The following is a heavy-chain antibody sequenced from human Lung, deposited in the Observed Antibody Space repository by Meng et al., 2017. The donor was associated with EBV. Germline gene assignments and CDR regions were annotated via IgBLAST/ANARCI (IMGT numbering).Heavy chain of an antibody. J-gene: IGHJ4*02. V-gene: IGHV4-30-4*01. D-gene: IGHD2-21*01. CDR3: ASFDHIPRRNYFDY. Sequence: QAQVQDSRPARVAPSQPLSLPCTSLGGSMSSGNSYWSWIRQPPGKGLEWIGYIHHSGSAYYNPSLKSRVSISVDTSKNQFSLNLNSMTAADTAVYYCASFDHIPRRNYFDYWGQGTLVTVSS. CDR2: IHHSGSA. CDR1: GGSMSSGNSY.